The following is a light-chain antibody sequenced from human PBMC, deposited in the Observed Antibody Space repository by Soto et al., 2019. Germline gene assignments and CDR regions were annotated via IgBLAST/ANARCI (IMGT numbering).Light chain of an antibody. Sequence: DIQMTQSPSSLSASVGDRVTITCRASRSISNYLNWYQQKSGKAPRLLIYAASSLQPGVPSSFSGTGTGREFTLTITSLQPEDSATYYCQQSYSVPRFGHGTRV. CDR3: QQSYSVPR. V-gene: IGKV1-39*01. CDR2: AAS. CDR1: RSISNY. J-gene: IGKJ1*01.